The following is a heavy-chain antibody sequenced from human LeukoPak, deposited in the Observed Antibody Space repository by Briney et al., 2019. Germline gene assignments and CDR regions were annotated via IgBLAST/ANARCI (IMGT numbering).Heavy chain of an antibody. CDR1: GGSFSGYY. CDR2: INHSGST. V-gene: IGHV4-34*01. Sequence: SETLSLTCAVYGGSFSGYYWSWIRQPPGKGLEWIGEINHSGSTNYNPSLKSRVTISVDTSKNQFYLKLSSVTAADTAVYYCARGTPSYDFWSGYSRSYGNWFDPWGQGTLVTVSS. J-gene: IGHJ5*02. D-gene: IGHD3-3*01. CDR3: ARGTPSYDFWSGYSRSYGNWFDP.